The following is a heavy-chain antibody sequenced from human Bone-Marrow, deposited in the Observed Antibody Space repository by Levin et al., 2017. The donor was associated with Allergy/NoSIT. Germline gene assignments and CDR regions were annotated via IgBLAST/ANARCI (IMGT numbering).Heavy chain of an antibody. Sequence: GGSLRLSCGASGFAFSTYWMTWLRQAPGKGLEWVANIKEDGSETYYVDSVEGRFTISRDNAENSLFLQMNSLRAEDTAVYFCARDSNYYENSGYFDALDIWGQGTMVTVSS. J-gene: IGHJ3*02. CDR2: IKEDGSET. D-gene: IGHD3-22*01. V-gene: IGHV3-7*01. CDR3: ARDSNYYENSGYFDALDI. CDR1: GFAFSTYW.